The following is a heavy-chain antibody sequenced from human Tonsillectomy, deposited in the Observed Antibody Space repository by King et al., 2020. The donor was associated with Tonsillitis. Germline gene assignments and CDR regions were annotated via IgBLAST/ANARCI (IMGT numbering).Heavy chain of an antibody. V-gene: IGHV4-61*02. CDR2: IYTSGST. D-gene: IGHD3-3*02. CDR3: ASENIAFHGWN. J-gene: IGHJ4*02. CDR1: GGSISSGNYY. Sequence: VQLQESGPGLVKPSQTLSLTCTVSGGSISSGNYYWTWIRQPAGKGLEWIGRIYTSGSTNYHPSLKSRVSISLDTSKNQFSLKLNSVTAADSAVYYCASENIAFHGWNWGQGTLVTVSS.